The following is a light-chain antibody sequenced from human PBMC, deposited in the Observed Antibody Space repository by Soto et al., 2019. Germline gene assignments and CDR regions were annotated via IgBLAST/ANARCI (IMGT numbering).Light chain of an antibody. CDR1: SSDVGSYNL. CDR3: CSYAGSRRV. V-gene: IGLV2-23*01. CDR2: EGS. Sequence: QSALTQPASVSGSPGQSITISCTGTSSDVGSYNLVSWYQQHPGKAPKLMIYEGSKRPSGVSNRFSGSKSGNTASLTISGLQAEDEADYYCCSYAGSRRVFGGGTKDTVL. J-gene: IGLJ2*01.